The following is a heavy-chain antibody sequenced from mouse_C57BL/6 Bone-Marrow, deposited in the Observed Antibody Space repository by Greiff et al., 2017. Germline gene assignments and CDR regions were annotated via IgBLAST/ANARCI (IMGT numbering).Heavy chain of an antibody. J-gene: IGHJ4*01. D-gene: IGHD2-12*01. Sequence: QVQLQQSGAELVKPGASVKLFCKASGYTFTHYWMHWVKQRPGTGLEGIGMIHPNYGSTNYNEKFKGKATVTVDKSSSTACMQRSSLTSEDSAVYCCATLRLWGAMYDRGQGISVTVST. CDR3: ATLRLWGAMYD. CDR1: GYTFTHYW. V-gene: IGHV1-64*01. CDR2: IHPNYGST.